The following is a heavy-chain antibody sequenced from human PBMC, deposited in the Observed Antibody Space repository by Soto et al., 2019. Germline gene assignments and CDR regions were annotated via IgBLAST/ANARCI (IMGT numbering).Heavy chain of an antibody. CDR1: GFTFSSYW. D-gene: IGHD3-10*01. Sequence: GGSLRLSCAVSGFTFSSYWMCWVRRAPGGGLEWVANIKQDGRETSYVDSVKGRFTISRDNANNSVFLLMTSLRAEDTAMYYCARSGFYGPANLDSWGQGALVTVSS. V-gene: IGHV3-7*03. J-gene: IGHJ4*02. CDR3: ARSGFYGPANLDS. CDR2: IKQDGRET.